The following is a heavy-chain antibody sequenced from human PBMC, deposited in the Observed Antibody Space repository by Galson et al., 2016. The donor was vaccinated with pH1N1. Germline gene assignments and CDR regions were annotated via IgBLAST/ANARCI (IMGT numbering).Heavy chain of an antibody. CDR1: GYTFTRYG. Sequence: SVKVSCKASGYTFTRYGMHWVRQAPGQSLEWMGWISPGSTKTKYSQKFQGRVTVTRDSSMTTAYMELSSLTFEDTAVYYCARGLMGGTYAADYWGQGTQVTVS. D-gene: IGHD1-26*01. CDR2: ISPGSTKT. V-gene: IGHV1-3*01. CDR3: ARGLMGGTYAADY. J-gene: IGHJ4*02.